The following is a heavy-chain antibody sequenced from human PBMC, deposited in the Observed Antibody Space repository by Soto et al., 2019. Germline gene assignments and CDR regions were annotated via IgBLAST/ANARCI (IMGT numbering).Heavy chain of an antibody. CDR2: IYYSGST. CDR3: AREELRWYNAFDI. D-gene: IGHD4-17*01. Sequence: PSETLSLTCTVSGGSISSYYWSWIRQPPGKGLEWIGYIYYSGSTNYNPSLKSRVTISVDTSKNQFSLKLSSVTAADTAVYYCAREELRWYNAFDIWGQGTMVTVSS. V-gene: IGHV4-59*01. J-gene: IGHJ3*02. CDR1: GGSISSYY.